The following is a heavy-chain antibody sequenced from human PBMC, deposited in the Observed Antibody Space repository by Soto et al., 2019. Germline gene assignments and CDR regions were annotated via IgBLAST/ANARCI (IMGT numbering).Heavy chain of an antibody. CDR2: IIPIFGTA. J-gene: IGHJ2*01. Sequence: QVQLVQSGAEVKKPGSSVKVSCKASGGTFSSYAISWVRQAPGQGLKWMGGIIPIFGTANYAQKFQGRVTITADESTSTAYMELSSLRSEDTAVYYCARDQGASGTPPPYFDLWGRGTLVTVSS. V-gene: IGHV1-69*12. CDR1: GGTFSSYA. D-gene: IGHD1-26*01. CDR3: ARDQGASGTPPPYFDL.